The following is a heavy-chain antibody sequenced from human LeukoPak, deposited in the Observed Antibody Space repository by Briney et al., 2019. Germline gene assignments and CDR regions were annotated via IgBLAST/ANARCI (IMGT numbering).Heavy chain of an antibody. CDR2: IRGDGSNK. V-gene: IGHV3-30*02. CDR3: AKGGGSYGLTPKYYYYMDV. CDR1: GFTFSSYG. Sequence: PVGSLRLSCAAAGFTFSSYGMHWVRQAPGKGLEGVACIRGDGSNKYYADSVKGRFTISRDNSKNTLYLQMNSLRAEDTAVYYCAKGGGSYGLTPKYYYYMDVWGKGTTVTVSS. J-gene: IGHJ6*03. D-gene: IGHD1-26*01.